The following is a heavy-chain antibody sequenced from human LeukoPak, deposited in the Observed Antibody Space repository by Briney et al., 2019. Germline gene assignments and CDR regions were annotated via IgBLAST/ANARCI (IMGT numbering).Heavy chain of an antibody. Sequence: GGSLRLSCAAPGFIFDNYAIHWVRQAPGKGLEWVSLISGDGGSTFYADSVRGRFTISRDNTRKSLSLQMSSPRSEDTALYYCARESETSGWYDYWGQGTLVTVSS. CDR3: ARESETSGWYDY. D-gene: IGHD6-19*01. V-gene: IGHV3-43*02. CDR2: ISGDGGST. CDR1: GFIFDNYA. J-gene: IGHJ4*02.